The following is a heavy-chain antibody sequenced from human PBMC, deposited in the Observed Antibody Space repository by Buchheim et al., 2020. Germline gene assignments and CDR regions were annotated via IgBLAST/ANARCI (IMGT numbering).Heavy chain of an antibody. V-gene: IGHV3-30*03. CDR2: ISYDGSNK. Sequence: QVQLVESGGGVVQPGRSLRHSCAASGFTFSSYGMHWVRQAPGKGLEWVAVISYDGSNKYYADSVKGRFTISRDNSKNTLYLQMNSLRAEDTAVYYCAAGPTYYYDSSGYASDYWGEGTL. J-gene: IGHJ4*02. D-gene: IGHD3-22*01. CDR3: AAGPTYYYDSSGYASDY. CDR1: GFTFSSYG.